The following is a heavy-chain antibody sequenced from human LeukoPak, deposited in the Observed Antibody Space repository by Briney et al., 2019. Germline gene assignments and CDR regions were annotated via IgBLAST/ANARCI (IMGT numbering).Heavy chain of an antibody. CDR2: ISWNSGSI. CDR3: AKAAAYCGGDCYMYYFDY. CDR1: GFTFDDYA. V-gene: IGHV3-9*01. D-gene: IGHD2-21*02. J-gene: IGHJ4*02. Sequence: GRSLRLSCAASGFTFDDYAMHWVRQAPGKGLEWVSGISWNSGSIGYAGSVKGRFTISRDNAKNSLYLQMNSLRAEDTALYYCAKAAAYCGGDCYMYYFDYWGQGTLVTVSS.